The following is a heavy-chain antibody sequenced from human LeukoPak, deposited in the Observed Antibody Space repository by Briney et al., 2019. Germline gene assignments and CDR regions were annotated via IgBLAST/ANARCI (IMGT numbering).Heavy chain of an antibody. CDR3: ARGYYYDSSALDY. Sequence: GASVKVSCKASGGTFNSYAISWVRQAPGQGLEWMRIINPSGGSTSYAQKFQGRVTMTRDMSTSTVYMELSSLRSEDTAVYYCARGYYYDSSALDYWGQGTLVTVSS. V-gene: IGHV1-46*02. D-gene: IGHD3-22*01. J-gene: IGHJ4*02. CDR1: GGTFNSYA. CDR2: INPSGGST.